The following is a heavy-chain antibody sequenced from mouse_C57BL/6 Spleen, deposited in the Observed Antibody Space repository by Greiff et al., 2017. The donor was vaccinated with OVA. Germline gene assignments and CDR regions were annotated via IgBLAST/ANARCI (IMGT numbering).Heavy chain of an antibody. Sequence: EVKVEESGGGLVQPGGSLSLSCAASGFTFTDYYMSWVRQPPGKALEWLGFIRNKANGYTTEYSASVKGRFTISRDNSQSILYLQMNALRAEDSATYYCARSYYSTAWFAYWGQGTLVTVSA. CDR1: GFTFTDYY. CDR2: IRNKANGYTT. J-gene: IGHJ3*01. V-gene: IGHV7-3*01. D-gene: IGHD2-5*01. CDR3: ARSYYSTAWFAY.